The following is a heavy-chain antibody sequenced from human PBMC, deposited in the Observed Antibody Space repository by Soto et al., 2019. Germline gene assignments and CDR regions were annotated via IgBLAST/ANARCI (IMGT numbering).Heavy chain of an antibody. J-gene: IGHJ5*02. CDR2: INPSSGGT. CDR1: GYTFTSYY. Sequence: ASVKVSCMASGYTFTSYYLHWVRQAPGQGLEWMGIINPSSGGTSYAQKFEGRVLMTSHTSTSTIYMELSSLSSDDTAVYYCARVSRNTGTIQDNWFDAWGQGTLVTVSS. V-gene: IGHV1-46*03. D-gene: IGHD1-7*01. CDR3: ARVSRNTGTIQDNWFDA.